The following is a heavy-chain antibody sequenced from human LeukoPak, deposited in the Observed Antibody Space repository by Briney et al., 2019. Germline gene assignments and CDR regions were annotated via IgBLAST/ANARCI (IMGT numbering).Heavy chain of an antibody. CDR1: GGSFSGYY. CDR2: INHSGST. CDR3: ARAHSGYDY. D-gene: IGHD5-12*01. V-gene: IGHV4-34*01. J-gene: IGHJ4*02. Sequence: SETLSLTCAVYGGSFSGYYWSWIRQPPGKGLEWIGEINHSGSTNYNPSLKSRVTISVDTSKNQFSLKLSSVTAADTAVYYCARAHSGYDYWGQGTLVTVSS.